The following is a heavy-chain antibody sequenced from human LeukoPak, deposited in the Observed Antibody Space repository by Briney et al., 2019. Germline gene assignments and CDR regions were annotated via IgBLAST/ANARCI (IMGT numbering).Heavy chain of an antibody. CDR2: IKQDGNEK. Sequence: PGGSLRLPCAASGFTLSSFWMSWVRQAPGKGPEWVANIKQDGNEKYYADSVKGRFTISRDNAKNSLYLQMNSLRAEDTAVYYCATIKVRANNYDTDGFEYWGQGTLVTVSS. D-gene: IGHD3-10*01. V-gene: IGHV3-7*05. CDR1: GFTLSSFW. CDR3: ATIKVRANNYDTDGFEY. J-gene: IGHJ4*02.